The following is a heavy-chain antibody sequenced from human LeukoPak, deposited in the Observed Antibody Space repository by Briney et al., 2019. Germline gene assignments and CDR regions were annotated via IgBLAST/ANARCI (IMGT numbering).Heavy chain of an antibody. CDR2: IKQDGSEK. D-gene: IGHD3-10*01. Sequence: QTGGSLRLSCIVSGFTYRSFGMHWVRQAPGKGLEWVANIKQDGSEKYYVDSVKGRFTISRDNAKNSLYLQMNSLRAEDTAVYYCAREGSSQTYYYGSGSYRRLHDAFDIWGQGTMVTVSS. J-gene: IGHJ3*02. V-gene: IGHV3-7*01. CDR1: GFTYRSFG. CDR3: AREGSSQTYYYGSGSYRRLHDAFDI.